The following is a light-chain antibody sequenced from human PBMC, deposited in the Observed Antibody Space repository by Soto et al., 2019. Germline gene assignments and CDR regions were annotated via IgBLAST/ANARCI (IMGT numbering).Light chain of an antibody. V-gene: IGLV2-11*01. CDR1: SSDVGGYNL. CDR2: DVN. CDR3: CSHAGSYTWV. Sequence: QSALTQPRSVSGSPGQSVTISCTGTSSDVGGYNLVSWYQHHPGQAPKLMIYDVNKRPSGVPDRFSGSKSGNTASLTISGLQAEDEADYYCCSHAGSYTWVFGGGTKVTVL. J-gene: IGLJ3*02.